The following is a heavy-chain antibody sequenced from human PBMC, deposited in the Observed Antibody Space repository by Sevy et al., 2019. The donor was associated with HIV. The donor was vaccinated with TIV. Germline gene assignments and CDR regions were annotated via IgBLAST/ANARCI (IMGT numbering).Heavy chain of an antibody. V-gene: IGHV3-72*01. Sequence: GGSLRLSCAASGFTFSDHYMDWVRQAPGKGLEWVGRTRNKANSYTTEYAASVKGRFTISRDDSKNSRYLQMNSLKTEDTAVYYCAREAYYYDSSGYQLDYWGQGTLVTVSS. CDR2: TRNKANSYTT. J-gene: IGHJ4*02. CDR1: GFTFSDHY. CDR3: AREAYYYDSSGYQLDY. D-gene: IGHD3-22*01.